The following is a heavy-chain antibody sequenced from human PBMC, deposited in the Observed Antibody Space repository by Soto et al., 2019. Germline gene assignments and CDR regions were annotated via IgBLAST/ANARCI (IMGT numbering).Heavy chain of an antibody. V-gene: IGHV5-51*01. CDR2: IYPGDSDT. D-gene: IGHD6-13*01. CDR1: GYSFTSYW. CDR3: SRHRYRSSWYDH. Sequence: GEALKISCKGSGYSFTSYWIGWVRQMPGKGLEWMGIIYPGDSDTRYSPSFQGQVNISADKSISTAYLQWSSLKASDTAMYYWSRHRYRSSWYDHWGHGHLVTLYS. J-gene: IGHJ5*02.